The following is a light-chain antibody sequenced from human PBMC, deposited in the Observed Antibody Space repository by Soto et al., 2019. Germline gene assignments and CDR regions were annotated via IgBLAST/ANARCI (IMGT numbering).Light chain of an antibody. Sequence: IQLTQSPSSLSASIGDRVTITCRASQGISNYVAWYQQKPGKAPKLLIYGAFTLQSGGPSRFNGSGSGTDFTLTISSLQPEDLATYYCQQLNNFPPFTFGPGTKVDLK. CDR2: GAF. CDR1: QGISNY. V-gene: IGKV1-9*01. CDR3: QQLNNFPPFT. J-gene: IGKJ3*01.